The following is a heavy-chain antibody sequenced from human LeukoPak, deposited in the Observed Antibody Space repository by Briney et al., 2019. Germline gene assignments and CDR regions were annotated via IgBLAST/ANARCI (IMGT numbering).Heavy chain of an antibody. CDR3: ASSIVVVPAAIRR. Sequence: SQTLSLTCTVSGGSISSGDYYWSWIRQPPGKGLEWIGYIYYSGSTYYNPSLKSRVTISVDTSKNQFSLKLRSVTAADTAVYYCASSIVVVPAAIRRWGQGTLVTVPS. D-gene: IGHD2-2*02. V-gene: IGHV4-30-4*08. CDR2: IYYSGST. CDR1: GGSISSGDYY. J-gene: IGHJ4*02.